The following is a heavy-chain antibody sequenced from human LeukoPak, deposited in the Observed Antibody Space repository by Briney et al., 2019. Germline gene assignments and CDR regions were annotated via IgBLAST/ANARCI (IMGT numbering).Heavy chain of an antibody. CDR1: GYTFTSYG. CDR2: ISAYNGNT. CDR3: ARARSITMVRGVIYNWFDP. Sequence: ASVKVSCNTSGYTFTSYGISWVRQAPGQGLEWMGWISAYNGNTNYAQKLQGRVTMTTDTSTSTAYMELRSLRSDDTAVYYCARARSITMVRGVIYNWFDPWGQGTLVTVSS. V-gene: IGHV1-18*01. D-gene: IGHD3-10*01. J-gene: IGHJ5*02.